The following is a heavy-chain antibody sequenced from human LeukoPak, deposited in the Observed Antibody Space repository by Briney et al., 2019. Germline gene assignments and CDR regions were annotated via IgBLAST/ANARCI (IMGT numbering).Heavy chain of an antibody. J-gene: IGHJ5*02. CDR1: GFTFSSYS. Sequence: PGGSLRLSCAASGFTFSSYSMNWVRQAPGKGLEWVSSISSSSSYIYYADSVKGRFTISRDNAKNSLYLQMSSLRAEDTALYYCAKDHGSGSWGWFDPWGQGTLVTVSS. CDR3: AKDHGSGSWGWFDP. D-gene: IGHD3-10*01. V-gene: IGHV3-21*04. CDR2: ISSSSSYI.